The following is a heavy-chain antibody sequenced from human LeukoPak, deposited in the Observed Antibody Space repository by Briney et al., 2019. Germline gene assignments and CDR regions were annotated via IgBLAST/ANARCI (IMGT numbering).Heavy chain of an antibody. D-gene: IGHD3-10*02. CDR1: GFSVINNY. V-gene: IGHV3-23*01. Sequence: GGSLRLSCAASGFSVINNYMTWVRQAPGKGLEWVSAITSSGGSTYYGDSVKGRFTISRDNSRNTLYLQMNSLRVDDTAVYYCARDLCWGCFDDWGQGNLVTVSS. CDR3: ARDLCWGCFDD. J-gene: IGHJ4*02. CDR2: ITSSGGST.